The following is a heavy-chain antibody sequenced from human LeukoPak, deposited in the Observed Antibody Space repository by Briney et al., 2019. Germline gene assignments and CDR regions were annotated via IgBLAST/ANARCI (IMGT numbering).Heavy chain of an antibody. V-gene: IGHV3-74*01. D-gene: IGHD5-18*01. Sequence: GGSLRLSCAASGFTFTSYWMHWVRQAPGKGLVWVSRIKADGSSTIYADSVKGRFTISRDNAKETVYLQVNSQRAEDTAVYYCARGVPDNSYLSFWGQGTLVTVSS. J-gene: IGHJ4*02. CDR3: ARGVPDNSYLSF. CDR1: GFTFTSYW. CDR2: IKADGSST.